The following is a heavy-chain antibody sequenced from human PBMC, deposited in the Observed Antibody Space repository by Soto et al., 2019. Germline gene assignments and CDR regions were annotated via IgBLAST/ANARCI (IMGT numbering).Heavy chain of an antibody. CDR1: GFTFSSYA. CDR3: ARDPKNWGWAYYFDY. CDR2: ISYDGSNK. V-gene: IGHV3-30-3*01. D-gene: IGHD7-27*01. J-gene: IGHJ4*02. Sequence: GGSLRLSCAASGFTFSSYAMHWVRQAPGKGLEWVAVISYDGSNKYYADSVKGRFTISRDNSKNTLYLQMNSLRAEDTAVYYCARDPKNWGWAYYFDYWGQGTLVTVSS.